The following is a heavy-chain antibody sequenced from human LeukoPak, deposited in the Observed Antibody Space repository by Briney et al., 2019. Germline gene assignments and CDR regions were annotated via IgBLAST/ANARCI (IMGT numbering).Heavy chain of an antibody. D-gene: IGHD5-18*01. CDR3: ARDKERIQLWSGDFDY. CDR2: ISSSSSYI. Sequence: GGSLRLSCAASGFTFSSYSMNWVRQAPGKGLEWVSSISSSSSYIYYADSVKGRFTISRDNAKNSLYLQMNSLRAEDTAVYYCARDKERIQLWSGDFDYWGQGTLATVSS. CDR1: GFTFSSYS. J-gene: IGHJ4*02. V-gene: IGHV3-21*01.